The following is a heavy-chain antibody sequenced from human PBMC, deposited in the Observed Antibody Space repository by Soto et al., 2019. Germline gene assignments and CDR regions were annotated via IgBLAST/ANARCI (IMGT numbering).Heavy chain of an antibody. Sequence: PGGSLRLSCAASGFTFSSYAMSWVRQAPGKGLEWVSAISGSGGSTYYADSVKGRFTISRDNSKNTLYLQMNSLRAEDTAVYYCAKLGGSSSWFKYNWFDPWGQGTLVTVSS. D-gene: IGHD6-13*01. CDR1: GFTFSSYA. CDR2: ISGSGGST. CDR3: AKLGGSSSWFKYNWFDP. J-gene: IGHJ5*02. V-gene: IGHV3-23*01.